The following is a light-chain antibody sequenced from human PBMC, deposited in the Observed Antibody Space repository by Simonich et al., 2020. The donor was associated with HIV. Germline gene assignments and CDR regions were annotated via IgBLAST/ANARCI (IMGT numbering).Light chain of an antibody. J-gene: IGKJ2*01. CDR2: KAS. CDR3: QQYNNYYT. CDR1: QTISTW. Sequence: DIQMTQSPSTLSASVGDRVTITCRASQTISTWFAWYQQKPGKAPKLLIYKASNLESGVPSRFSGSGSGTEFTLTISSLQPDDFATYYCQQYNNYYTFGQGTKLEIK. V-gene: IGKV1-5*03.